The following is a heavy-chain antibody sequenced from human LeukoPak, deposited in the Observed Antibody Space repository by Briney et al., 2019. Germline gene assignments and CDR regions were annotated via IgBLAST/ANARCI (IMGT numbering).Heavy chain of an antibody. V-gene: IGHV3-73*01. CDR3: TRHYPDKYSSSWYEDY. Sequence: GGSLRLSCAASGFTFSGSAMHWVRQASGKGLEWVGRIRSKANSYATAYAASVKGRFTISRDDSKNTAYLQMHSLKTEDTAVYYCTRHYPDKYSSSWYEDYWGQGTLVTVSS. CDR1: GFTFSGSA. CDR2: IRSKANSYAT. J-gene: IGHJ4*02. D-gene: IGHD6-13*01.